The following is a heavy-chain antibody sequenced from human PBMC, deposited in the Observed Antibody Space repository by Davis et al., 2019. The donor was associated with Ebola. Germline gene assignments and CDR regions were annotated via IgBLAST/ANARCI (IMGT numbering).Heavy chain of an antibody. CDR1: GDSISSRHW. CDR3: ARDRGSGNSFDF. CDR2: IYYSGIS. Sequence: MPSETLSLTCAVSGDSISSRHWWRWVRQPPGKGLEWVGSIYYSGISYYNPSLKSRVPISVDTSKNRFSLNLSPVTAADTSVYYCARDRGSGNSFDFWGQGILVTASS. D-gene: IGHD4-23*01. J-gene: IGHJ4*02. V-gene: IGHV4-39*02.